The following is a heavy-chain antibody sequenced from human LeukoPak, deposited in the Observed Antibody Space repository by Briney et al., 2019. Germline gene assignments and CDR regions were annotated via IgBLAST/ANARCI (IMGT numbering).Heavy chain of an antibody. CDR3: ARHGRTSYGTEY. J-gene: IGHJ4*02. V-gene: IGHV5-51*01. Sequence: GESLKISCKGSGYTFTNYWIGWVRQMPGESLDSMGIIHPGESDTRYSLSFQGQVPISADKPINTPYLQWSSLKASDSGMYYCARHGRTSYGTEYWGGGTLDSVSS. CDR1: GYTFTNYW. D-gene: IGHD5-18*01. CDR2: IHPGESDT.